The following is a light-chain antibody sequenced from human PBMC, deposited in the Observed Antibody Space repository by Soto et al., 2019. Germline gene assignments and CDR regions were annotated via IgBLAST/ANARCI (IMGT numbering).Light chain of an antibody. CDR2: GGA. CDR3: QQYRTPSQT. V-gene: IGKV3-20*01. CDR1: QTIGSSY. J-gene: IGKJ1*01. Sequence: EIVLTQSPGTLSLSPGESATLSCRASQTIGSSYLAWYQQRPGQAPRLLIYGGANRATGIPDRFSATGSETDFTLAISRLEPEDFAVYYCQQYRTPSQTFGQGTKEDIK.